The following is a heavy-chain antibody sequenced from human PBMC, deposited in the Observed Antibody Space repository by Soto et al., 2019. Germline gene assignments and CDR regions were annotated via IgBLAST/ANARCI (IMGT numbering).Heavy chain of an antibody. V-gene: IGHV1-18*01. CDR3: ARDQGAEYYDSSGYFV. CDR1: GYTFTSYG. Sequence: ASVKVSCKASGYTFTSYGISWVRQAPGQGLEWMGWISAYNGNTNYAQKLQGRVTMTTDTSTSTAYMELRSLRSDDTAVYYCARDQGAEYYDSSGYFVWGQGTVVTVSS. CDR2: ISAYNGNT. J-gene: IGHJ3*01. D-gene: IGHD3-22*01.